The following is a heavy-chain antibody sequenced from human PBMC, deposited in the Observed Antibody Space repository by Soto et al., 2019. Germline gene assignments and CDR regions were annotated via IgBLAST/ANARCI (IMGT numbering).Heavy chain of an antibody. J-gene: IGHJ6*03. D-gene: IGHD3-3*01. CDR1: GYTFTSYD. V-gene: IGHV1-8*01. Sequence: ASVKGSCKASGYTFTSYDINWVRQATGQGLEWMGWMNPNSGNTGYAQKFQGRVTMTRNTSISTAYMELSSLRSEDTAVYYCARGLADFWSGYYPGYYYYYMDVWGKGTTVTVSS. CDR2: MNPNSGNT. CDR3: ARGLADFWSGYYPGYYYYYMDV.